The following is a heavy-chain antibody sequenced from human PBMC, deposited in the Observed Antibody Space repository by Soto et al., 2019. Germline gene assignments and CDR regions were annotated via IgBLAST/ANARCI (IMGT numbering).Heavy chain of an antibody. V-gene: IGHV4-31*03. D-gene: IGHD2-15*01. CDR2: IGYSGAT. Sequence: SETLSLTCTVSGGSITSGGSFWSWIRQHPGKGPEWIAFIGYSGATSYNPSLASRVTISADTYKSQFALNLRSVTAADTAVYYCARGGASSKWFAPWGQGTLVTVSS. J-gene: IGHJ5*02. CDR3: ARGGASSKWFAP. CDR1: GGSITSGGSF.